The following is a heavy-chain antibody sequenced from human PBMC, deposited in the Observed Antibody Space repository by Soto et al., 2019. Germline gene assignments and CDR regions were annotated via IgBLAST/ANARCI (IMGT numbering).Heavy chain of an antibody. CDR1: GGSISSGNSYS. J-gene: IGHJ5*02. D-gene: IGHD3-16*01. Sequence: SETLSLTCADSGGSISSGNSYSWSWIRKPPGKGLEWIGSISHTGSTSYNPSLKGRVTMSVDKSKNQFSLKLSSVTAADMAVYYCARAVAPYLGTWFDPWGQGTLVTVSS. CDR2: ISHTGST. CDR3: ARAVAPYLGTWFDP. V-gene: IGHV4-30-2*01.